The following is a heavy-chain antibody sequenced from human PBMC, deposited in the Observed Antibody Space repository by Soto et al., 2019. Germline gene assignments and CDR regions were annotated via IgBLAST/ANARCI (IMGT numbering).Heavy chain of an antibody. CDR2: VSSDGSST. CDR1: GFTFSSYW. J-gene: IGHJ4*02. V-gene: IGHV3-74*01. Sequence: EVQLVESGGGLVQSGESLRLSCAASGFTFSSYWMHWIRQAPGKGLVWVSRVSSDGSSTVYANSVKGRLTISRDNAKNTIYLQMNRLRDEDTAMYYCARGQPNYSAFDSWGQGTRVTVSS. D-gene: IGHD4-4*01. CDR3: ARGQPNYSAFDS.